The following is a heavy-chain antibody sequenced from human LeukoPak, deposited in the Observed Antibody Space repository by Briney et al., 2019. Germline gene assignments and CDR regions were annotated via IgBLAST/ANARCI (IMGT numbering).Heavy chain of an antibody. D-gene: IGHD3-22*01. Sequence: PSETLSLTCTVSGGSISSSYWSWIRQPPGKGLEWIGYIHYSGNKNYTPTLRNRLTMSVDTSKNQFSLKLSSVTAADMAVYYCVRGYYDSSGSSDTFDIWGQGTMVTVSS. CDR1: GGSISSSY. CDR2: IHYSGNK. V-gene: IGHV4-59*01. J-gene: IGHJ3*02. CDR3: VRGYYDSSGSSDTFDI.